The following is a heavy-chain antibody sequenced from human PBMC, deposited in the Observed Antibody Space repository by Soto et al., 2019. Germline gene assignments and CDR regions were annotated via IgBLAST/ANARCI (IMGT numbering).Heavy chain of an antibody. D-gene: IGHD3-22*01. CDR2: INSDGSST. V-gene: IGHV3-74*01. CDR3: ARGRSITMIVVGDYYYGMDV. CDR1: GFTFSSYW. Sequence: GGSLRLSCAASGFTFSSYWMHWVRQAPGKGLVWVSRINSDGSSTSYADSVKGRFTISRDNAKNTLYLQMNSLRAEDTAVYYCARGRSITMIVVGDYYYGMDVWGQGTTVTVSS. J-gene: IGHJ6*02.